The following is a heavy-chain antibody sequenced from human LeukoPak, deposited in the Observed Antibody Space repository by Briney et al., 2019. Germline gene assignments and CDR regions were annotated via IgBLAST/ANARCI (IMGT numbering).Heavy chain of an antibody. CDR3: ARNSSGNYFDY. Sequence: SETLSLTCAVSGNSISNTYYWGWIRQPPGKELEWIGSIYNSGSTHYDPSLKSRVTISVDTSKNQFSLKLSSVTAADTAVYYCARNSSGNYFDYWGQGTLVTVSS. CDR2: IYNSGST. V-gene: IGHV4-38-2*01. CDR1: GNSISNTYY. J-gene: IGHJ4*02. D-gene: IGHD1-26*01.